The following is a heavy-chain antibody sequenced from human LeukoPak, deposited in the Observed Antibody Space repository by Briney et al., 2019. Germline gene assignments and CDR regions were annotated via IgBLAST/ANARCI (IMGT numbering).Heavy chain of an antibody. CDR3: ARGSTYYDFWSGYYEVYMDV. J-gene: IGHJ6*03. CDR1: GYIFTSFE. D-gene: IGHD3-3*01. CDR2: INPNSGNT. Sequence: ASVKVSCKASGYIFTSFEVHWVRQAPGQGLEWMGWINPNSGNTEYAQRFQGRVTITRNTSISTAYMELSSLRSEDTAVYYCARGSTYYDFWSGYYEVYMDVWGKGTTVTVSS. V-gene: IGHV1-8*01.